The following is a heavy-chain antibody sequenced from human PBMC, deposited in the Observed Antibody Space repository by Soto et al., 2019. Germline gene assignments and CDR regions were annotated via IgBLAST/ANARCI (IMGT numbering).Heavy chain of an antibody. Sequence: QITLKESGLTLVKPTQTLTLTCTFSGFSLSTSGVGVGWIRQPPGKALEWLAVIYWDDDKGYSPSLKNRLTITKDTSKNQVVLTMTNMDPVDTATYYCAHTVGLVVVTSEDEYFQHWGQGTQVTVSS. CDR2: IYWDDDK. CDR1: GFSLSTSGVG. J-gene: IGHJ1*01. D-gene: IGHD2-15*01. V-gene: IGHV2-5*02. CDR3: AHTVGLVVVTSEDEYFQH.